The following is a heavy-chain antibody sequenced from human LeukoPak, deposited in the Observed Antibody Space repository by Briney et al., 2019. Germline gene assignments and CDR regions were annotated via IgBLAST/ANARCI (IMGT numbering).Heavy chain of an antibody. CDR1: GFTFSKYW. V-gene: IGHV3-74*01. D-gene: IGHD6-19*01. CDR2: INTDGTVT. CDR3: ATKQWLAPPPDS. J-gene: IGHJ4*02. Sequence: GGSLRLSCAASGFTFSKYWMLWVRQAPGKRLESVSRINTDGTVTTYADSLKGRFTVSRDNADNTMFLQMNSVRDEDTAVYYCATKQWLAPPPDSWGQGTPVTVSS.